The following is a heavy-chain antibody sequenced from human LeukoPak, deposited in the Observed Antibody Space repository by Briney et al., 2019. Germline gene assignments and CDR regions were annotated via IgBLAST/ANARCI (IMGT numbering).Heavy chain of an antibody. CDR1: GLTFGDYA. CDR2: IRSKAYGGTT. V-gene: IGHV3-49*03. Sequence: PGGSLRLSCTASGLTFGDYAMSWFRQAPGKGLEWVGFIRSKAYGGTTEYAASVKGRFIISRDDSKSIAYLQMNSLKTEDTAVYYCPMVREHYYYYGMDVWGQGTTVTVSS. D-gene: IGHD3-10*01. J-gene: IGHJ6*02. CDR3: PMVREHYYYYGMDV.